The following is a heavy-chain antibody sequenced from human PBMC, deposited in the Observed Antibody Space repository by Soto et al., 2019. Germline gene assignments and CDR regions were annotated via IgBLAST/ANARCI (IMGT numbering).Heavy chain of an antibody. CDR1: GGTFSSYA. CDR3: AREGNCSGGSCYWNWFDP. J-gene: IGHJ5*02. Sequence: SVKVSCKASGGTFSSYAISWVRQAPGQGLEWMGGIIPIFGIANYAQKFQGRVTITADKSTSTAYMELSSLRSEDTAVYYCAREGNCSGGSCYWNWFDPWGQGTLVTVS. V-gene: IGHV1-69*10. D-gene: IGHD2-15*01. CDR2: IIPIFGIA.